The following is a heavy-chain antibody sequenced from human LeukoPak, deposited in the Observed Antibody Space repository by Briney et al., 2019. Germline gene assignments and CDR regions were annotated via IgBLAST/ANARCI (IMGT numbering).Heavy chain of an antibody. CDR2: ISSSSSYI. CDR1: GFTFSSYS. Sequence: GGSLRLSCAASGFTFSSYSMNWVRQAPGKGLEWVSSISSSSSYIYYADSVKGRFTISRDNAKNSLYLQMNSLRAEDTAVYYCARDRGSGGSRFVYWGQGTLVAVSS. D-gene: IGHD2-15*01. J-gene: IGHJ4*02. V-gene: IGHV3-21*01. CDR3: ARDRGSGGSRFVY.